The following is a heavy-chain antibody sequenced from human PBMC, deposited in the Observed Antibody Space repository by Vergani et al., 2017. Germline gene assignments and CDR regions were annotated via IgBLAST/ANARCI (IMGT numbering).Heavy chain of an antibody. CDR2: IYYSGST. J-gene: IGHJ3*02. D-gene: IGHD6-13*01. V-gene: IGHV4-39*07. CDR3: ARGGYIAVAARGAFDI. CDR1: GGSISSSSYY. Sequence: QLQLQESGPGLVKPSETLSLTCTVSGGSISSSSYYWGWIRQPPGKGLEWIGSIYYSGSTSYNPSLKSRVTISVDTSKNQFSLKLSSVTAADTAVYYCARGGYIAVAARGAFDIWGQGTMVTVSS.